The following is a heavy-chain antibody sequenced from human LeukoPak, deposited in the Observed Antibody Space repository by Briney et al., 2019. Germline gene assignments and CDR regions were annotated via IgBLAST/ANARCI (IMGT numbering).Heavy chain of an antibody. J-gene: IGHJ5*02. Sequence: QPGRSLRLSCAASGFTFHDYAMHWVRQAPGKGLEWVSGISWNSGIIGYADSVKGRFTTSRDNAKNSVFLQMNSLRAEDMALYYCAKGNSGSYSQDWFDPWGQGTLVSVSS. CDR3: AKGNSGSYSQDWFDP. CDR1: GFTFHDYA. V-gene: IGHV3-9*03. CDR2: ISWNSGII. D-gene: IGHD1-26*01.